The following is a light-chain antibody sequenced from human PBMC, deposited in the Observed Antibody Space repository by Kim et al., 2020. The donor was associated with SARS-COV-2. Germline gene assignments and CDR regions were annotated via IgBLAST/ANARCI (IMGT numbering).Light chain of an antibody. J-gene: IGKJ1*01. CDR2: GAS. V-gene: IGKV3-20*01. CDR1: QSLSSRN. CDR3: QQYGSSPRT. Sequence: EIVLTQSPGTLSLSPGERATLSCRASQSLSSRNLAWYQQKPGQAPRLLIYGASTRATGIPDRFTGSGSGTDFTLTINRLEPEDFAVYYCQQYGSSPRTFGQGTKVDIK.